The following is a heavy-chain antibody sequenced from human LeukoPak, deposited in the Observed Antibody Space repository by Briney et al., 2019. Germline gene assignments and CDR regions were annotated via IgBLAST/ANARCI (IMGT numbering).Heavy chain of an antibody. D-gene: IGHD3-10*01. CDR3: VRQAGRAGGQ. J-gene: IGHJ4*02. Sequence: PGGSLRLSCAASGFTFNNYWMTWVRQAPGKGLEWVANIKPDGSEKYYVDSVKGRFTISRDNAKSFLYLQMNSLRVEDTAIYHCVRQAGRAGGQWGQGTLIAVSS. CDR2: IKPDGSEK. CDR1: GFTFNNYW. V-gene: IGHV3-7*03.